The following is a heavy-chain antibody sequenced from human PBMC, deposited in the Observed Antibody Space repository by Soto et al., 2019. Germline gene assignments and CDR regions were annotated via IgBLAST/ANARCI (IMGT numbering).Heavy chain of an antibody. D-gene: IGHD2-21*01. CDR2: IYYSGST. J-gene: IGHJ4*02. V-gene: IGHV4-59*01. CDR1: GGSSSSYY. Sequence: PSETLSLTCAVSGGSSSSYYWSWIRQPPGKGLEWIGYIYYSGSTNYNPSLKSRVTISVDTSKNQFSLKLSSVTAADTAVYYCARRWGGTFDYWGQGTLVTAPQ. CDR3: ARRWGGTFDY.